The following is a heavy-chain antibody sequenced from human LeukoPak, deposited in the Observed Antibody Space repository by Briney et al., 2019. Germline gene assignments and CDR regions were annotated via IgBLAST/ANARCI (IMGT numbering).Heavy chain of an antibody. CDR2: ISSRSAYI. J-gene: IGHJ3*02. CDR1: GFTFSIYS. D-gene: IGHD2-2*01. Sequence: GGSLRLSCAASGFTFSIYSMNWVRQAPGKGLEWVASISSRSAYIYYADSVKGRFTISRDNAEKSLYLQMNSLRAEDTAVYYCSRDLACTVTVCYGGDDGFDIWGQGTLVTVSS. V-gene: IGHV3-21*01. CDR3: SRDLACTVTVCYGGDDGFDI.